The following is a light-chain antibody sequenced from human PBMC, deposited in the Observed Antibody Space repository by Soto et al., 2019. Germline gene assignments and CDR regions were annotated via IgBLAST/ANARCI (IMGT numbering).Light chain of an antibody. J-gene: IGKJ4*01. CDR1: QSVSSY. V-gene: IGKV3-11*01. Sequence: EIVLTQSPATLSLSPGERATLSCRASQSVSSYLAWYQQKPGQAPRLLIYAASNRATGIPARFSGSGSGTDFTLTISSLEPEDFAVYYCHQRSNLPLTFGGGTKVEIK. CDR3: HQRSNLPLT. CDR2: AAS.